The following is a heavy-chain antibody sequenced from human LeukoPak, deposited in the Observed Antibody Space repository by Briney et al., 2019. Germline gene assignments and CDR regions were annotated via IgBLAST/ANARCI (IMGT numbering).Heavy chain of an antibody. CDR3: VKGADGDYDFEASFYLES. CDR2: ISNSGNTI. J-gene: IGHJ4*02. D-gene: IGHD4-17*01. Sequence: GGSLRLSCAASGFTFSDHYMSWIRQAPGKGLEWISYISNSGNTIYYADSVKGRFTISRENSMNTLSLQMNGLRVEDTGVYYCVKGADGDYDFEASFYLESWGQGTLVTVSS. V-gene: IGHV3-11*04. CDR1: GFTFSDHY.